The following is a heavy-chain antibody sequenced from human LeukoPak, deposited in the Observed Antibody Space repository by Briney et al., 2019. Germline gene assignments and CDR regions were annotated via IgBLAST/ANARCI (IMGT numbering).Heavy chain of an antibody. CDR2: ISYDGSNK. Sequence: PGRSLRLSCAASGFTFSSYAMHWVRQAPGKGLEWVAVISYDGSNKYYADSVKGRFTISRDNSKNTLYLQMNSLRAEDTAVYYCASGRYSSGWYDPFDYWGQGTLVTVSS. CDR1: GFTFSSYA. D-gene: IGHD6-19*01. CDR3: ASGRYSSGWYDPFDY. V-gene: IGHV3-30-3*01. J-gene: IGHJ4*02.